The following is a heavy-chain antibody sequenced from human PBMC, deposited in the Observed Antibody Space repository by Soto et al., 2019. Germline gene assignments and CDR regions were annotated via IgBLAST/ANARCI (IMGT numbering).Heavy chain of an antibody. V-gene: IGHV3-23*01. D-gene: IGHD3-10*01. CDR3: AKALYGGFTY. Sequence: EVRLLESGGGLVQPGGSLRLSCAASGFNFSVYAMSWDRQAPGKGLEWVSGISGSGDSTHYADSVKGRFTVSRDNSKSMLYLQKNSLRAEDTAIYYCAKALYGGFTYWGQGTLVTVSS. CDR1: GFNFSVYA. J-gene: IGHJ4*02. CDR2: ISGSGDST.